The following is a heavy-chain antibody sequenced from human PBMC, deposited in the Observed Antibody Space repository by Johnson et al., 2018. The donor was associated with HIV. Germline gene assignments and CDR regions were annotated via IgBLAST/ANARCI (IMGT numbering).Heavy chain of an antibody. CDR2: ISWNSGSI. Sequence: VQLVESGGGLVQPGRSLRLSCVTSGFTFDDYGMHWVRQAAGKGLEWVSGISWNSGSIAYGDSVKGRFTIARDNAKNSLYVQMNSLRAEDTALYYCVKETRDDAFDIWGRGTMVTVSS. CDR3: VKETRDDAFDI. V-gene: IGHV3-9*01. D-gene: IGHD4-11*01. CDR1: GFTFDDYG. J-gene: IGHJ3*02.